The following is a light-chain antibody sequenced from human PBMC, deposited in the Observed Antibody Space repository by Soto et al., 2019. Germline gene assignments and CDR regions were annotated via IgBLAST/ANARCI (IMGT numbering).Light chain of an antibody. J-gene: IGKJ1*01. V-gene: IGKV3-15*01. CDR2: GAS. CDR1: QNIHTN. CDR3: QQYNNWPPVT. Sequence: EIVMTQSPATLSVSPGERATLSCRAGQNIHTNLAWYQQKPGQAPRLLIYGASTRATGIPARFSGSGSGTEITLTISSLQSEDFAVYFCQQYNNWPPVTFGQGTKVDIK.